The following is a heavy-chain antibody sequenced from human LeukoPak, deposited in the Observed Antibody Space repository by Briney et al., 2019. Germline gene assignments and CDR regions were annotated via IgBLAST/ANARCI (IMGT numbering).Heavy chain of an antibody. V-gene: IGHV3-23*01. J-gene: IGHJ5*02. D-gene: IGHD4-17*01. Sequence: QTGGSLRLSCAASGFTFSSYAMSWVRQAPGKGLEWVSAISGSGGSTYYADSVKGRFTISRDNSKNTLYLQMNSLRAEDTAVYYCAKDLDYGDLLSWFAPWGQGPLVTVSS. CDR3: AKDLDYGDLLSWFAP. CDR2: ISGSGGST. CDR1: GFTFSSYA.